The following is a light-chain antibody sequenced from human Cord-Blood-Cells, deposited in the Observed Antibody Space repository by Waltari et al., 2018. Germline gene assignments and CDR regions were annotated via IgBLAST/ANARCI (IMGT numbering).Light chain of an antibody. CDR3: QAWDSSTYV. CDR1: KLGDKY. CDR2: QDS. J-gene: IGLJ1*01. V-gene: IGLV3-1*01. Sequence: SYELTQPPSVSVSPGQTASITCSGDKLGDKYACWYQQKPGQSPVLFNYQDSKQPPGIPERFSGSNSGNTATLTISGTQAMDEADYYCQAWDSSTYVFGTGTKVTVL.